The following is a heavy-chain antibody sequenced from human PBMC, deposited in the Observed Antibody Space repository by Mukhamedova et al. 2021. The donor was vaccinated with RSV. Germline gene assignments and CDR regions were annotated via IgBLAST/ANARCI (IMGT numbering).Heavy chain of an antibody. Sequence: EYMGWISGFNGNTDYAQKVQGRVTMTTDTSTSTAYMELNSLRSDDTAVYYCARDLIGVDDAFVIWGQGTMVTVSS. CDR2: ISGFNGNT. V-gene: IGHV1-18*01. CDR3: ARDLIGVDDAFVI. J-gene: IGHJ3*02.